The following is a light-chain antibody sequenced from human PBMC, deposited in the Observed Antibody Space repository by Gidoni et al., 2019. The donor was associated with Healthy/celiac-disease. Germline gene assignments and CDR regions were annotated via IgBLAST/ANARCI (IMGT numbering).Light chain of an antibody. J-gene: IGKJ1*01. V-gene: IGKV3-11*01. CDR3: QQRSNWPLT. CDR2: DAS. Sequence: DIVLTQSPATLSLSPGERATLPCRASQSVSSYLAWYQQKPGQAPRLFIYDASNRATCIPARFSGSGSGTDCTLSISSLEPEDFEVYYCQQRSNWPLTFGQGTKVEIK. CDR1: QSVSSY.